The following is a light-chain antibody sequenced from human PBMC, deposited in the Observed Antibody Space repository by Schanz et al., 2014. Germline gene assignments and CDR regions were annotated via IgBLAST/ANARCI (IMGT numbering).Light chain of an antibody. CDR3: GTDHGSGSNFVWV. Sequence: QPVLTQPPSASASLGASVTLTCTLSSGDRNYKVDWYQQRPGTGPRFVMRVGTGGIEGSKGDGIPDRFSVLGSGLNRYLTIKNIQEEDESDYHCGTDHGSGSNFVWVFGGGTKLTVL. CDR1: SGDRNYK. CDR2: VGTGGIEG. V-gene: IGLV9-49*03. J-gene: IGLJ3*02.